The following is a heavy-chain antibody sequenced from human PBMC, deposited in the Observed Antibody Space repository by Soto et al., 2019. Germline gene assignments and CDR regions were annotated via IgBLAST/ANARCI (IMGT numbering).Heavy chain of an antibody. CDR2: ISGSGGTT. Sequence: GGSLRLSCAASGFTFSSYAMSWVRQAPGKGLEWVSAISGSGGTTYYADSVKGRFTISRDNSKNTLFLQMNSLRAEDTAVYYCAKDKGGTNYNYYYMDVWGKGTTVTVS. D-gene: IGHD1-26*01. CDR3: AKDKGGTNYNYYYMDV. V-gene: IGHV3-23*01. J-gene: IGHJ6*03. CDR1: GFTFSSYA.